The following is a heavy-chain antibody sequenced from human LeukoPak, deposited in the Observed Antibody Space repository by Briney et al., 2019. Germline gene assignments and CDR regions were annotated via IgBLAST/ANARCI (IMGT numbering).Heavy chain of an antibody. Sequence: ASVKVSCKVSGCTLTELSMHWVRQAPGKGLEWMGGFDPEDGETIYAQKFQGRVTMTEDTSTDTAYMELSSLRSEDTAVYYCATVYTAWELLPGAFDIWGQGTMVTVSS. CDR2: FDPEDGET. CDR3: ATVYTAWELLPGAFDI. V-gene: IGHV1-24*01. CDR1: GCTLTELS. D-gene: IGHD1-26*01. J-gene: IGHJ3*02.